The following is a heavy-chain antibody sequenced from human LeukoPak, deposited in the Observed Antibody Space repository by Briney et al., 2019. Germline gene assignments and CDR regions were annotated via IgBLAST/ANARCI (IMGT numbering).Heavy chain of an antibody. CDR3: ARGWSLRLVSGYYYYGMDV. CDR1: GGSFSGYY. V-gene: IGHV4-34*01. J-gene: IGHJ6*02. Sequence: PSETLSLTCAVYGGSFSGYYWSWIRQPPGKGLEWIGEINHSGSTNYNPSLKSRVTISVDTSKNQFSLKLSSVTAADTAVYYCARGWSLRLVSGYYYYGMDVWGQGTTVTVSS. CDR2: INHSGST. D-gene: IGHD3-3*01.